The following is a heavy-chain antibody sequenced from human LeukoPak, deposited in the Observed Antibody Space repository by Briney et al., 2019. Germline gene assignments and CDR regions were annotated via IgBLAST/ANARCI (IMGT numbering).Heavy chain of an antibody. CDR2: ISSSSSTI. D-gene: IGHD5-24*01. Sequence: PGGSLRLSCAASGFTFSSYSMNWVRQAPGKGLEWVSYISSSSSTIYYADSVKGRFTISRDNAKNSLYLQMNSLRAEDTAVYYCAKARIRDGYNWFDPWGQGTLVTVSS. J-gene: IGHJ5*02. CDR3: AKARIRDGYNWFDP. CDR1: GFTFSSYS. V-gene: IGHV3-48*01.